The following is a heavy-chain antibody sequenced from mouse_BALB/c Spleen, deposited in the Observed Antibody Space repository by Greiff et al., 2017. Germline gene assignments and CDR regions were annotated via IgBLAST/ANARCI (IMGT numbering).Heavy chain of an antibody. CDR3: ARRVRDYFDY. D-gene: IGHD2-14*01. CDR2: IRNKANGYTT. Sequence: EVKLMESGGGLVQPGGSLRLSCATSGFTFTDYYMSWVRQPPGKALEWLGFIRNKANGYTTEYSASVKGRFTISRDNSQSILYLQMNTLRAEDSATCYGARRVRDYFDYWGQGTTLTVSA. J-gene: IGHJ2*01. V-gene: IGHV7-3*02. CDR1: GFTFTDYY.